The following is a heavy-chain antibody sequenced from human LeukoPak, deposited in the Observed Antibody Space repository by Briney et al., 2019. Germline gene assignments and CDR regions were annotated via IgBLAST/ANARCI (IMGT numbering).Heavy chain of an antibody. D-gene: IGHD3-3*01. CDR2: INPNSGGT. CDR3: ARSSTSYYDFWSGYFDA. V-gene: IGHV1-2*02. CDR1: GYTFTGYY. Sequence: EASVKVSCKASGYTFTGYYMHWVGQAPGQELDWMGWINPNSGGTNYAQKFQGRVNMTRDTSISTAYMELSRLRSDDTAVYYCARSSTSYYDFWSGYFDAWGQGTLVTVSS. J-gene: IGHJ5*02.